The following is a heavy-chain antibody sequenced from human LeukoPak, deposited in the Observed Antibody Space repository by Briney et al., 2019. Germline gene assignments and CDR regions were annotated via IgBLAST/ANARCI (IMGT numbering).Heavy chain of an antibody. CDR1: GVSISSTSYY. V-gene: IGHV4-39*01. D-gene: IGHD5-12*01. CDR3: ARRRGYSGCDIFDY. J-gene: IGHJ4*02. Sequence: SETLSLTCTLSGVSISSTSYYWGWFRQPPGKGLEWIGTIYYSGSTYYDPSLESRVTIFVDTSKNQFSLSLSSVNAAETAVYYGARRRGYSGCDIFDYWGQGTLVTVSS. CDR2: IYYSGST.